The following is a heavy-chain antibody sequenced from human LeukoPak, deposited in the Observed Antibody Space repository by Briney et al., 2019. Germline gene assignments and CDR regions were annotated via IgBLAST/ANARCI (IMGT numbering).Heavy chain of an antibody. J-gene: IGHJ4*02. Sequence: SETLSLTCTVSGGSISSSSYYWGWIRQPPGKGLEWIGSIYYSGSTYYNPSLKSRVTISVDTSKNQFSLKLSSVTAADTAVYYCARGRGLATIKYYFDYWGQGTLVTVSS. CDR1: GGSISSSSYY. D-gene: IGHD5-24*01. V-gene: IGHV4-39*01. CDR2: IYYSGST. CDR3: ARGRGLATIKYYFDY.